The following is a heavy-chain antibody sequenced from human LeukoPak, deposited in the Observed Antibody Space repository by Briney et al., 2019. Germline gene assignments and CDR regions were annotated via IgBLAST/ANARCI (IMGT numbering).Heavy chain of an antibody. CDR3: ARDTQRGCFDY. J-gene: IGHJ4*02. D-gene: IGHD2-15*01. CDR2: IYYSGST. Sequence: SETLSLTCTVSGGSISSYYWSWIRKPPGKGVEWIGYIYYSGSTNYNPSLKSRVTISVDTSKNQFSLKLSSVTAADTAVYYCARDTQRGCFDYWGQGTLVTVSS. CDR1: GGSISSYY. V-gene: IGHV4-59*01.